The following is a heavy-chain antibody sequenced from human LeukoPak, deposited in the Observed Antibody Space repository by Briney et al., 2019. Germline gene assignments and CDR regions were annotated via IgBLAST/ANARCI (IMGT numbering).Heavy chain of an antibody. CDR1: GGSISSYY. J-gene: IGHJ4*02. CDR3: ARSKSIAACLTGGEFDY. CDR2: IYYSGST. D-gene: IGHD6-6*01. Sequence: SETLSLTCTVSGGSISSYYWSWIRQPPGKGLEWIGYIYYSGSTNYNPSLKSRVTISVDTSKNQFSLKLSSVTTADTAVYYCARSKSIAACLTGGEFDYWGQGTLVTVSS. V-gene: IGHV4-59*01.